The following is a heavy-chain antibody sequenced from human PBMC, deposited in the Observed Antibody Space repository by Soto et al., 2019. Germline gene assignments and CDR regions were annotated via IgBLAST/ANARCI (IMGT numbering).Heavy chain of an antibody. CDR3: ARAGGLNYYDTTVDY. Sequence: ASVKVSCKASGYTFTSYGISWVRQAPGQGLEWMGWISAYNGNTNYAQKLQGRVTMTTDTSTSTAYMELRSLRSDDTAVYYCARAGGLNYYDTTVDYWGQGTLVTVSS. J-gene: IGHJ4*02. D-gene: IGHD3-22*01. V-gene: IGHV1-18*01. CDR1: GYTFTSYG. CDR2: ISAYNGNT.